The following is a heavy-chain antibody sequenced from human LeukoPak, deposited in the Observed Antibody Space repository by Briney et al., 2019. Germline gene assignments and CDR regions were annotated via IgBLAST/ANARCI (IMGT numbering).Heavy chain of an antibody. Sequence: GGSLRLSCVASGLAVRDNAMKWVRQAPGKGLEWVAAISGNGGTYYADSVKGRFTISRDTSKNTLYLQMNSPRAEDTALYSCATLYGDYGAYWGQGTLVTVSA. CDR3: ATLYGDYGAY. J-gene: IGHJ4*02. V-gene: IGHV3-23*01. CDR2: ISGNGGT. D-gene: IGHD4-17*01. CDR1: GLAVRDNA.